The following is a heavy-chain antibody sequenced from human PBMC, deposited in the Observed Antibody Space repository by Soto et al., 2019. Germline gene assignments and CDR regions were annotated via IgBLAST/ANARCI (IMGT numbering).Heavy chain of an antibody. CDR1: GDSVSSSSAG. CDR2: TYYRSKWYY. CDR3: ARGEQYSGRIFDY. D-gene: IGHD1-26*01. J-gene: IGHJ4*01. V-gene: IGHV6-1*01. Sequence: QVQLQQSGPGLVKPSQTLLLTCDISGDSVSSSSAGWNWVRQSPSRGLEWLGRTYYRSKWYYDYAVSVKSRITINPDTSKNQYSLQLNSVTPEDTAVYYCARGEQYSGRIFDYWGQGTLVTVSS.